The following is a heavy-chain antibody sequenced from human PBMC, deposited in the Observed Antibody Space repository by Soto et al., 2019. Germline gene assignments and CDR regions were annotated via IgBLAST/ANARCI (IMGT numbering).Heavy chain of an antibody. V-gene: IGHV1-69*01. CDR1: GGTFSSYA. CDR2: IIPIFGTA. D-gene: IGHD1-26*01. Sequence: QVQLVQSGAEVKKPGSSVKVSCKASGGTFSSYAISWVRQAPGQGLEWMGGIIPIFGTANYAQKFQGRVTITADESTSAAYMELSSLRSEDTAVYYCAREERELLLRNWYFDLWGRGTLVTVSS. CDR3: AREERELLLRNWYFDL. J-gene: IGHJ2*01.